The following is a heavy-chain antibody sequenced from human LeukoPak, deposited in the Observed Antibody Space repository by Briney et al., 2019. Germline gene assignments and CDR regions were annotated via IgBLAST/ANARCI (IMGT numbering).Heavy chain of an antibody. J-gene: IGHJ4*02. D-gene: IGHD7-27*01. CDR2: TYYRSKWYY. V-gene: IGHV6-1*01. CDR3: ARELGTYYFDY. CDR1: GDSLPRNSAA. Sequence: SQTLSLTCAISGDSLPRNSAAWNWIRHSPSRGLEWLGRTYYRSKWYYDYAVSVKSRITVNPDTSKNQFSLQLNSVTPEDTAVYYCARELGTYYFDYWGQGTLVTVSS.